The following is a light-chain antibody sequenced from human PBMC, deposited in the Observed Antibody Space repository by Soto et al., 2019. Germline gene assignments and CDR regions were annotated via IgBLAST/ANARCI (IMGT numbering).Light chain of an antibody. J-gene: IGKJ4*01. CDR2: AAS. CDR1: QDIRSY. V-gene: IGKV1-9*01. CDR3: QHLYGYLLS. Sequence: DIQLTQSPSFLSASVGDRVTITCRASQDIRSYFAWYQQKPGKAPKLLIYAASTLQSGVPSRFSGSGSGTKFTLTISNLQPEDFATYYCQHLYGYLLSFGGGTKVEIK.